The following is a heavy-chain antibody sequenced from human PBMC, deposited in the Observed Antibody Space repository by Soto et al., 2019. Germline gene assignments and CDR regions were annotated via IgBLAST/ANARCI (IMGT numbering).Heavy chain of an antibody. J-gene: IGHJ3*01. Sequence: ASVKVSCKASGYTFSSYGISWVRQAPGQGLGWMGWISGYNGKTQYAQKVQGRITLTTDTATSTAYMELRSLRSHDTAVYFCARAFFYQGSDSRGYSFDAFDFWGPGTLVTVSS. V-gene: IGHV1-18*04. D-gene: IGHD3-22*01. CDR1: GYTFSSYG. CDR2: ISGYNGKT. CDR3: ARAFFYQGSDSRGYSFDAFDF.